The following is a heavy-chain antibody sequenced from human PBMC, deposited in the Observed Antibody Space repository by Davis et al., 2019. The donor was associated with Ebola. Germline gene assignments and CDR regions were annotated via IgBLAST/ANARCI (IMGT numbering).Heavy chain of an antibody. CDR2: IWYDGSNK. CDR3: ARNQSGYSSGYYYYYGMDV. CDR1: GFTFSSYG. V-gene: IGHV3-33*01. Sequence: GESLKISCAASGFTFSSYGMHWVRQAPGKGLEWVAVIWYDGSNKYYAESVKGRFTISRDNSKNTLYLQMNSRRAEDTAVYYCARNQSGYSSGYYYYYGMDVWGQGTTVTVSS. J-gene: IGHJ6*02. D-gene: IGHD5-18*01.